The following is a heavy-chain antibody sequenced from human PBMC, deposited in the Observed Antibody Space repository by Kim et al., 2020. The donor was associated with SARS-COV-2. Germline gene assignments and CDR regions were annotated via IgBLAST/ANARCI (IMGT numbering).Heavy chain of an antibody. Sequence: YSQKFQGRVTITRDTAASTAYMELSRLRSEDTAVYYCARENYFGSGNYYYWGQGTLVTVSS. CDR3: ARENYFGSGNYYY. V-gene: IGHV1-3*01. J-gene: IGHJ4*02. D-gene: IGHD3-10*01.